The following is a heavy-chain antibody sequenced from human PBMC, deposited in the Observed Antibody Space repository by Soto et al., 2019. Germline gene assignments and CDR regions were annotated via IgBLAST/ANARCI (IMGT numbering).Heavy chain of an antibody. CDR3: AKRGIGAYFDY. J-gene: IGHJ4*02. D-gene: IGHD3-16*01. CDR2: ISGSGDST. CDR1: GFTFSSYA. Sequence: GGSLRLSCAASGFTFSSYAMNWVRQAPGKGLEWVSVISGSGDSTYFAESVKGRFTISRDNSKNTLYLQMNSLRAEDTAIYYCAKRGIGAYFDYWGQGALVTVSS. V-gene: IGHV3-23*01.